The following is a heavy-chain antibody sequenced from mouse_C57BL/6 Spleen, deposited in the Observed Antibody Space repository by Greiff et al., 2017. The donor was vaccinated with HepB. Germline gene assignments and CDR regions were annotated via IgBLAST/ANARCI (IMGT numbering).Heavy chain of an antibody. CDR2: IYPGDGVT. CDR1: GYAFSSSW. J-gene: IGHJ4*01. Sequence: QVQLKQSGPELVKPGASVKISCKASGYAFSSSWMNWVKQRPGKGLEWIGRIYPGDGVTNYNGKFKGKATLTADKSSSTAYMQLSSLTSEDSAVYFCARWLLQYYAMDYWGQGTSVTVSS. D-gene: IGHD2-3*01. CDR3: ARWLLQYYAMDY. V-gene: IGHV1-82*01.